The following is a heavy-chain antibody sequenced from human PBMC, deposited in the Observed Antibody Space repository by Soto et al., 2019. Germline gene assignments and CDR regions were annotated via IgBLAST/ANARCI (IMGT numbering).Heavy chain of an antibody. J-gene: IGHJ4*02. D-gene: IGHD6-6*01. CDR3: AKGLRYEAARSYYFDY. CDR1: GFTFSSYA. Sequence: GGSLRLSCAASGFTFSSYAMSWVRQAPGEGLEWVSAISGSGGSTYYADSVKGRFTISRDNSKNTLYLQMNSLRAEDTAVYYCAKGLRYEAARSYYFDYWGQGTLVTVSS. CDR2: ISGSGGST. V-gene: IGHV3-23*01.